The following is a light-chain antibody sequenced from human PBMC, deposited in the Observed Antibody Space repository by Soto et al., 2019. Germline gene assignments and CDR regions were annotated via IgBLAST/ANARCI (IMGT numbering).Light chain of an antibody. J-gene: IGKJ5*01. CDR3: QHGST. V-gene: IGKV3-11*01. CDR1: QSVSNY. Sequence: EIVLTQSPATLSLSPGERATVSCRASQSVSNYLGWYQQKPGQAPRLLIYDASNRATGIPARFSGSGSGTDLTLTISSLEPEDFAVYYCQHGSTFGQGTRLEIK. CDR2: DAS.